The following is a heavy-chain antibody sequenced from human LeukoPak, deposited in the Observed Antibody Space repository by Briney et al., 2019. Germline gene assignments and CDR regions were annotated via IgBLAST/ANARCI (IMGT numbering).Heavy chain of an antibody. CDR2: IYSGGST. Sequence: GGSLRLSCAASGFTVSSNYMSWVRQAPGKGLEWVSVIYSGGSTYYADSVKGRFTISRHNSKNTLYLQMNSLRAEDTAVYYCARVPLARRGWFDPWGQGTLVTVSS. V-gene: IGHV3-53*04. CDR3: ARVPLARRGWFDP. J-gene: IGHJ5*02. CDR1: GFTVSSNY.